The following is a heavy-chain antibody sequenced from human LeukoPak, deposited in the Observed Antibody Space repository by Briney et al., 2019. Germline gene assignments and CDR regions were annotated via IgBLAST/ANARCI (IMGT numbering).Heavy chain of an antibody. D-gene: IGHD3-9*01. CDR1: GGSLGSDY. CDR2: IYYSGNT. CDR3: ARDNYDVLTGETRAFDI. J-gene: IGHJ3*02. Sequence: SETLSLTCSVSGGSLGSDYWTWIRQPPGKGLEWIGYIYYSGNTNYNPSLKSRVAISVDTSKNQFSLRLTSVTAADTAVYFCARDNYDVLTGETRAFDIWGQGTMVAVSS. V-gene: IGHV4-59*01.